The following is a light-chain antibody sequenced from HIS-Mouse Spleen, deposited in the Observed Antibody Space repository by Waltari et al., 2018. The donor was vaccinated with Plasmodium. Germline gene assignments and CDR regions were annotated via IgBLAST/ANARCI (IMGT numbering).Light chain of an antibody. J-gene: IGLJ2*01. Sequence: PGQSITLSCTGTSSDVGSYNLVSWYQQHPGKAPKLMIYEGSKRPSGVSNRFSGSKSGNTASLTISGLQAEDEADYYCCSYAGSSTFVVFGGGTKLTVL. CDR3: CSYAGSSTFVV. CDR2: EGS. CDR1: SSDVGSYNL. V-gene: IGLV2-23*03.